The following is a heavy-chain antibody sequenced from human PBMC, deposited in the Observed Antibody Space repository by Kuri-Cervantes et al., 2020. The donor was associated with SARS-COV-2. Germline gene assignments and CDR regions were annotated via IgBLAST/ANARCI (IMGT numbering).Heavy chain of an antibody. CDR3: ARDRPPLLGKLFPFDY. CDR2: INTNTGNP. V-gene: IGHV7-4-1*02. Sequence: GSVQVSCKVSGCTLTELSMHWVRQAPGKGLEWMGWINTNTGNPTYAQGFKGRFVFSLDTSVSTAYLQISSLKAEDTAVYYCARDRPPLLGKLFPFDYWGQGTLVTVSS. CDR1: GCTLTELS. J-gene: IGHJ4*02. D-gene: IGHD2-8*02.